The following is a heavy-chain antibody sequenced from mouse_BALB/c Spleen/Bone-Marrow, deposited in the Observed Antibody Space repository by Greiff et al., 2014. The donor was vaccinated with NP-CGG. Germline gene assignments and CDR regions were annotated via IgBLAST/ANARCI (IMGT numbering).Heavy chain of an antibody. Sequence: EVQLQQSGPELVKPGASVKMSCKASGYTFTSYVIHWVKQKPGQGLEWIGYINPYNDSTKCNEKFKGKATLTSDKSSSTAYMELSSLTSEDSAVYYCARGGYYGTSLYWYFDVWGAGTTVTVSS. CDR2: INPYNDST. V-gene: IGHV1-14*01. CDR3: ARGGYYGTSLYWYFDV. CDR1: GYTFTSYV. J-gene: IGHJ1*01. D-gene: IGHD1-1*01.